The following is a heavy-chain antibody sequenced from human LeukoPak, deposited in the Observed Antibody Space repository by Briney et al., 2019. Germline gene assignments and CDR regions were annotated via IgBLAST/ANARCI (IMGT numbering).Heavy chain of an antibody. CDR3: ARLMVRVFDY. CDR1: GFTFSSYS. Sequence: PGGSLRLSCAASGFTFSSYSMNWVRQAPGKGLEWVSYISSSSSTIYYADSVKGRFTISRDNAKNSLYLQMNSLRAEDTAVYYCARLMVRVFDYWGQGTLVTVSS. D-gene: IGHD3-10*01. V-gene: IGHV3-48*04. CDR2: ISSSSSTI. J-gene: IGHJ4*02.